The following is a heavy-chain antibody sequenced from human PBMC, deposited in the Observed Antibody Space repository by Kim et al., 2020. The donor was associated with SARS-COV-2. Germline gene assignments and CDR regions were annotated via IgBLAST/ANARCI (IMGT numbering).Heavy chain of an antibody. CDR2: FDPEDGET. CDR1: GYTLTELS. V-gene: IGHV1-24*01. Sequence: ASVKVSCKVSGYTLTELSMHWVRQAPGKGLEWMGGFDPEDGETIYAQKFQGRVTMTEDTSTDKAYMELSSLRSEDTAVYYCAIGPVGATSYYYYLDVWGKWTTVTVSS. D-gene: IGHD1-26*01. CDR3: AIGPVGATSYYYYLDV. J-gene: IGHJ6*03.